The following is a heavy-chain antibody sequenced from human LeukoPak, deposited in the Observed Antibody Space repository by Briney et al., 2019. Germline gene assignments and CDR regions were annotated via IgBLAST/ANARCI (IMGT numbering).Heavy chain of an antibody. V-gene: IGHV1-2*02. CDR3: ARGRDYYDSSGSDY. CDR2: INPNSGGT. Sequence: ASVKVSCKASGYTFTGYYMHWVRQAPGQGLEWMGWINPNSGGTNYAQKLQGRVTMTTDTSTSTAYMELTSLRSDDTAVYYCARGRDYYDSSGSDYWGQGTLVTVSS. J-gene: IGHJ4*02. D-gene: IGHD3-22*01. CDR1: GYTFTGYY.